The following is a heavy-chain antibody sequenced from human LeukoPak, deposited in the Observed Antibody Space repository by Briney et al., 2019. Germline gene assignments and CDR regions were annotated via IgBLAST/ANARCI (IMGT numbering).Heavy chain of an antibody. J-gene: IGHJ4*02. CDR1: GFTLSRYW. CDR2: INTDGSST. V-gene: IGHV3-74*01. D-gene: IGHD3-10*01. CDR3: ARFGWVPPTHFDY. Sequence: GGSLRLSCVGSGFTLSRYWMHWVRQAPGKGLVWVSHINTDGSSTGYADSVKGRFTISRDNAKNTLYLQMNSLRAEDTAVYYCARFGWVPPTHFDYWGQGTLVTVSS.